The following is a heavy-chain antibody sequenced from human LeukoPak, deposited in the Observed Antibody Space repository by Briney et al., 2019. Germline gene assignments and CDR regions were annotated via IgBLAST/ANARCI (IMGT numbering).Heavy chain of an antibody. CDR2: IRQDGSEK. D-gene: IGHD3-22*01. J-gene: IGHJ4*02. V-gene: IGHV3-7*01. Sequence: PGGSLRLSCAASGFTFSRYWMSWVRQAPGKGLEWVANIRQDGSEKHYLDSVKGRITISRDNAKNSLYLQMNSLRAEDTAVYYCAKDSEALILRYFDYWGQGTLVTVSS. CDR3: AKDSEALILRYFDY. CDR1: GFTFSRYW.